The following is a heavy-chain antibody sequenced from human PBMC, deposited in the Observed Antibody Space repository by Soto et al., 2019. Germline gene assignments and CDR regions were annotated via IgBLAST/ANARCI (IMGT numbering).Heavy chain of an antibody. D-gene: IGHD2-2*01. CDR1: GYSFTAYW. CDR3: TRRASSSFYHFDF. J-gene: IGHJ4*02. V-gene: IGHV5-10-1*01. Sequence: GESLKISCQASGYSFTAYWITWVRQMPGKGLEWMATIDASDSYADYSPSFRGPVTFSVDRSITTVYLQWNSLKASDSAMYCCTRRASSSFYHFDFWGQGALVTVSS. CDR2: IDASDSYA.